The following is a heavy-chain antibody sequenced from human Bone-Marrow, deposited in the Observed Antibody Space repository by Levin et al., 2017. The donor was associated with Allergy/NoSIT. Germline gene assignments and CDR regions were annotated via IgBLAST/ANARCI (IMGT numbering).Heavy chain of an antibody. D-gene: IGHD3-3*01. J-gene: IGHJ4*02. CDR3: VRDFWRTYDY. V-gene: IGHV3-7*01. CDR1: GFTFRSYW. CDR2: INTDGAER. Sequence: GESLKISCAASGFTFRSYWMTWVRQAPGEGLECVATINTDGAERLYVDSVKGRFTISRDNDKNSLYLQMNSLRVEDTAVYYCVRDFWRTYDYWGQGTLVTVSS.